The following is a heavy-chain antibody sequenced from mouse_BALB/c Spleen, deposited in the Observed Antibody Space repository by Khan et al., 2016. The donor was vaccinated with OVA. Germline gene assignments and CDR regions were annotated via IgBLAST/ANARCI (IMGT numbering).Heavy chain of an antibody. CDR1: GFSLTSYG. CDR3: STYGMRRRGDWYFDV. J-gene: IGHJ1*01. Sequence: QVQLKESGPGLVASSQSLSIICTVSGFSLTSYGVSWVRQPPGKGLEWLGVRWGDGSTNYHSALISRLSISKDNSKSQVFLKLNSLQTDDTAKYYCSTYGMRRRGDWYFDVWGAGTTVTVSS. D-gene: IGHD1-1*01. CDR2: RWGDGST. V-gene: IGHV2-3*01.